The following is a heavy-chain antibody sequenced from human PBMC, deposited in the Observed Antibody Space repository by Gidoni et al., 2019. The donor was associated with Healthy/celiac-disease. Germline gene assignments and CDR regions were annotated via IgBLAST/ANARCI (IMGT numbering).Heavy chain of an antibody. V-gene: IGHV5-10-1*01. D-gene: IGHD3-22*01. J-gene: IGHJ6*02. CDR2: IDPSDSYT. Sequence: EVQLVQSGAEVKKPGESLRISWKGSGYSFTSYWTSWVRQMPGKGLEWMGRIDPSDSYTNDSPSFQGHVTISADKSISTAYLQWSSLKASDTAMYYCARHTGIVVVIIQADYYGMDVWGQGTTVTVSS. CDR1: GYSFTSYW. CDR3: ARHTGIVVVIIQADYYGMDV.